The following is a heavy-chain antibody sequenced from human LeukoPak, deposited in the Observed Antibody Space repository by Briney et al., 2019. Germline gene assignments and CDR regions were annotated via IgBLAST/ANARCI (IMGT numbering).Heavy chain of an antibody. CDR1: GFTFSGSA. CDR3: TRTSCSGGSCYSHYYMDV. D-gene: IGHD2-15*01. CDR2: IRSKANSYAT. J-gene: IGHJ6*03. V-gene: IGHV3-73*01. Sequence: GGSLRLSCAASGFTFSGSAMHWVRQASGKGLEWVGRIRSKANSYATAYAASVKGRFTISRDDSKNTAYLQMNSLKTEDTAVYYCTRTSCSGGSCYSHYYMDVWGKRTTVTVSS.